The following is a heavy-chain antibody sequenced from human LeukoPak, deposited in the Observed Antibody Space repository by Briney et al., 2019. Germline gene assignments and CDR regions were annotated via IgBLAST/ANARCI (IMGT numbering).Heavy chain of an antibody. V-gene: IGHV3-23*01. CDR3: ARDHVGWGANWFDP. D-gene: IGHD1-26*01. CDR1: GFTFSSYA. Sequence: PGGSLRLSCAASGFTFSSYAMSWVRQAPGKGLEWVSAISGSGGSTYYADSVKGRFTISRDNAKNSLYLQMNSLRAEDTAVFYCARDHVGWGANWFDPWGRGTLVTVSS. CDR2: ISGSGGST. J-gene: IGHJ5*02.